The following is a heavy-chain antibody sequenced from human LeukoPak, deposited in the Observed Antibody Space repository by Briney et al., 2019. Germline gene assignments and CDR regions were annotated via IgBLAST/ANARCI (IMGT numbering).Heavy chain of an antibody. Sequence: GGSLRLSCAASGFTFSSYGMHWVRQAPGKGLEWVAVIWYDGSNKYYADPVKGRFTISRDNSKNTLYLQMNSLRAEDTAVYYCAAWGRDPLDYWGQGTLVTVSS. V-gene: IGHV3-33*01. CDR2: IWYDGSNK. D-gene: IGHD3-16*01. J-gene: IGHJ4*02. CDR3: AAWGRDPLDY. CDR1: GFTFSSYG.